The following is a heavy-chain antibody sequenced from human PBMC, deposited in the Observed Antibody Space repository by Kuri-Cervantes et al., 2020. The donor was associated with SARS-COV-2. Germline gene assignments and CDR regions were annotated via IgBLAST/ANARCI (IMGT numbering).Heavy chain of an antibody. D-gene: IGHD1-1*01. CDR3: ARQNWSYYFDY. CDR1: GGSISSGGYY. J-gene: IGHJ4*02. Sequence: ESLKISCTVSGGSISSGGYYWSWIRQPPGKGLEWIGSIYYSGSTYYNPSLKSRVTISVDTSKNQFSLKLSSVTAADTAVYYCARQNWSYYFDYWGQGTLVTVSS. CDR2: IYYSGST. V-gene: IGHV4-39*07.